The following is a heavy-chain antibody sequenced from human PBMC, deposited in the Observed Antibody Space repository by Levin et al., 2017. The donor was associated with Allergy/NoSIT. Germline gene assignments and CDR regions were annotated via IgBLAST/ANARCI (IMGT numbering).Heavy chain of an antibody. V-gene: IGHV3-7*01. J-gene: IGHJ5*02. CDR1: GFTFSNYW. CDR2: IQPDGSAR. Sequence: GESLKISCAASGFTFSNYWMTWVRQAPGKGLEWVANIQPDGSARNYAASVKGRFTISRDNAQNSLHLQMNSLSAEDTAVYYCAKDIEENTDGLGRSWGQGTLVTVSS. CDR3: AKDIEENTDGLGRS. D-gene: IGHD3-10*01.